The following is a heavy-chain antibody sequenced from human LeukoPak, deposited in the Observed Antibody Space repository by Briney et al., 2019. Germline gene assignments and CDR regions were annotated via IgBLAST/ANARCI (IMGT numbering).Heavy chain of an antibody. CDR1: GFTFDDYA. J-gene: IGHJ4*02. D-gene: IGHD4-17*01. CDR3: AKDMRGDALYYFDY. V-gene: IGHV3-9*01. Sequence: GRSLRLSCAASGFTFDDYAMHWVRQAPGKGLERVSGISWNNGSIGYADSVKGRFTISRDNAKNSLYLQMNSLRAEDTALYYCAKDMRGDALYYFDYWGQGTLVTVSS. CDR2: ISWNNGSI.